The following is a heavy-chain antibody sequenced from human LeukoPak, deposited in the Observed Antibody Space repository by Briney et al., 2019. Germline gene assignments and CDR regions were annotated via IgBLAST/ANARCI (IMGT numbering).Heavy chain of an antibody. CDR1: GGTFSSYA. V-gene: IGHV1-69*06. CDR2: IIPIFGTA. D-gene: IGHD5-12*01. Sequence: ASVKVSCKASGGTFSSYAISWVRQAPGQGLEWMGGIIPIFGTANYAQKFQGRVTITADKSTSTAYVELSSLRSEDTAVYYCARKSGYDQCFDYWGQGTLVTVSS. CDR3: ARKSGYDQCFDY. J-gene: IGHJ4*02.